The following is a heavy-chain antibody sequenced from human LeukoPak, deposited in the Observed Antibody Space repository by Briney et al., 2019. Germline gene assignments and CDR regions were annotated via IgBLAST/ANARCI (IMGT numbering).Heavy chain of an antibody. Sequence: PGGSLRLSCAASGFTFSDYYMSWIRQAPGKGLEWVSYISSSGSTIYYADSVKGRFTISRDNSKNTLYLQMNSLRAEDTAVYYCARGVIVVVPAADNWFDPWGQGTLVTVSS. V-gene: IGHV3-11*04. CDR2: ISSSGSTI. CDR1: GFTFSDYY. D-gene: IGHD2-2*01. J-gene: IGHJ5*02. CDR3: ARGVIVVVPAADNWFDP.